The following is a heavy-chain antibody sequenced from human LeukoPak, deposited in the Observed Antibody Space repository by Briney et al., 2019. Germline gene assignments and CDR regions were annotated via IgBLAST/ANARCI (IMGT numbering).Heavy chain of an antibody. D-gene: IGHD3-10*01. V-gene: IGHV3-11*06. CDR2: ISSSSSYT. CDR3: ARTYGSGEGWFDP. Sequence: GGALKLSCAASGFTCSEYYMSWIRQAPGKELEGVSYISSSSSYTNYADSVKGRFTISRDNAKNSLYLQMNSLRAEDTAVYYCARTYGSGEGWFDPWGQGTLVTVSS. CDR1: GFTCSEYY. J-gene: IGHJ5*02.